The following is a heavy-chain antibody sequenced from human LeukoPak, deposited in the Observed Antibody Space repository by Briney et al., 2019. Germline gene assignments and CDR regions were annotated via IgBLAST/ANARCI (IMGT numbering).Heavy chain of an antibody. J-gene: IGHJ6*03. CDR1: GFAFSSYW. Sequence: GGSLRLSCAASGFAFSSYWMSWVRQAPGKGLEWVANIKQDGSEKYYVDSVKGRFTISRDNAKNSLYLQMNSLRAEDTAVYYCARDCAYRSGIWYYYYMDVWGKGTTVTVSS. CDR3: ARDCAYRSGIWYYYYMDV. V-gene: IGHV3-7*01. CDR2: IKQDGSEK. D-gene: IGHD3-10*01.